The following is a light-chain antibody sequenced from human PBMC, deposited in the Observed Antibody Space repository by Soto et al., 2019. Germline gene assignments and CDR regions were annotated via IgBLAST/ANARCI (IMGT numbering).Light chain of an antibody. CDR1: QSFSNNN. CDR3: QQYGRSPYT. CDR2: GAS. V-gene: IGKV3-20*01. J-gene: IGKJ2*01. Sequence: EIVLTQSPGTLSLSPGERATLSCRASQSFSNNNLAWYQQKPGQAPRLLTYGASNRATGIPDRFSGSGSGTDFTLTISRLEPEDFAVYYCQQYGRSPYTFGQGTKLEI.